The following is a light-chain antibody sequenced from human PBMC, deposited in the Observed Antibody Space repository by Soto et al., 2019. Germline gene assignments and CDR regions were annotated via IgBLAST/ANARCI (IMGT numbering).Light chain of an antibody. V-gene: IGLV1-44*01. Sequence: QSVLTQPPSASGTPGQRVTISCSGSSSNIGSNTINWYQQLPGTAPKLLIYSNNQRPSGVPDQFSGSKSGTSASLAISGLQSEDEADYYCAAWDDRLNGYVFGTGTKLTVL. CDR2: SNN. CDR3: AAWDDRLNGYV. J-gene: IGLJ1*01. CDR1: SSNIGSNT.